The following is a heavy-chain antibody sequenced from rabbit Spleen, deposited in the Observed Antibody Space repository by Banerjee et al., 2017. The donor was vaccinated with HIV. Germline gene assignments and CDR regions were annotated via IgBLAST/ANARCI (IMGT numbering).Heavy chain of an antibody. CDR1: GFSFSSTDY. J-gene: IGHJ4*01. V-gene: IGHV1S45*01. CDR2: IHTSSGSA. CDR3: ARGYGGYAYYAYAT. D-gene: IGHD6-1*01. Sequence: QEHLVESGGGLVQPEGSLTLTCTASGFSFSSTDYMCWVRQAPGKGLEWIGCIHTSSGSAYYASWVISRFTISKASSTTVTLQMTSLTVADTATYFCARGYGGYAYYAYATWGPGTLVTVS.